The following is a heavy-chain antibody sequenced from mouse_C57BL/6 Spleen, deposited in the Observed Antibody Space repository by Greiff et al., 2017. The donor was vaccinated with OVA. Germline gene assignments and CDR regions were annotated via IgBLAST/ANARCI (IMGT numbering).Heavy chain of an antibody. V-gene: IGHV1-5*01. CDR3: FISTVVPDFDY. CDR1: GYTFTSYW. Sequence: VQLQQSGTVLARPGASVKMSCKTSGYTFTSYWMHWVKQRPGQGLEWIGAIYPGNSDTSYNQKFKGKAKLTAVTSASTAYMELSSLTTEDSAVYYCFISTVVPDFDYWGQGTTLTVSS. D-gene: IGHD1-1*01. J-gene: IGHJ2*01. CDR2: IYPGNSDT.